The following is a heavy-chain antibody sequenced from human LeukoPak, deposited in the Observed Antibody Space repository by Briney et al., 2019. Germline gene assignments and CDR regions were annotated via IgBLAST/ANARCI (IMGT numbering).Heavy chain of an antibody. CDR3: VKSGGYGLIDY. D-gene: IGHD6-19*01. Sequence: PSETLSLTCTVSGGSISSYYWSWIRQPPGKGLEWIGTIYYSGSTYYNPSLKSRVTISVDTSKNQFSLRLSSVTAADTAMYYCVKSGGYGLIDYWGQGTLVTVSS. CDR2: IYYSGST. V-gene: IGHV4-59*04. CDR1: GGSISSYY. J-gene: IGHJ4*02.